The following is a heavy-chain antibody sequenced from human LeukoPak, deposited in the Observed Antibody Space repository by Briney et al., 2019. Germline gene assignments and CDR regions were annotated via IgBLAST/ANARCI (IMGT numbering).Heavy chain of an antibody. D-gene: IGHD1-26*01. CDR2: IGGTGGST. V-gene: IGHV3-23*01. CDR3: AKGDTTWELPHDY. Sequence: GGSLRLSCAASGFTFSSYAMNWVRQAPGKGLEWGSDIGGTGGSTYYADSVKGRFTISRDNSKNTLSLQMNSLRAEDTAVYYCAKGDTTWELPHDYWGQGTLVTVSS. CDR1: GFTFSSYA. J-gene: IGHJ4*02.